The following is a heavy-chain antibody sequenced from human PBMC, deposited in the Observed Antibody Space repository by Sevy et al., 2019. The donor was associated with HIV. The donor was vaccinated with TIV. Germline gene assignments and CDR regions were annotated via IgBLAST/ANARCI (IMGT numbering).Heavy chain of an antibody. CDR2: IKSKTDGGSA. D-gene: IGHD3-3*01. V-gene: IGHV3-15*01. J-gene: IGHJ5*02. Sequence: GGSLRLSCAASGYTFNNAWMSWVRQAPGKGLEWLGRIKSKTDGGSAEYASPGKGRFTISRDDTKSTLYLQMNRLRTEDTGAYYCTGATVFGATWFDPWGQGALVTVSS. CDR1: GYTFNNAW. CDR3: TGATVFGATWFDP.